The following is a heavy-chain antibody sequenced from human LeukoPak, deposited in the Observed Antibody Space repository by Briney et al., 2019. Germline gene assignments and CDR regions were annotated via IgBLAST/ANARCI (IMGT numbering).Heavy chain of an antibody. V-gene: IGHV3-23*01. CDR2: ISGSGGST. Sequence: QSGGSLRLSCAASGFTFSSYAMSWVRQPPGKGLEWVSAISGSGGSTYYADSVKGRFTISRDNSKYTLYVQMNSLRAEDTAVYYCAKGSQQQLVPSDAFDIWGQGTMVTVSS. CDR1: GFTFSSYA. D-gene: IGHD6-13*01. CDR3: AKGSQQQLVPSDAFDI. J-gene: IGHJ3*02.